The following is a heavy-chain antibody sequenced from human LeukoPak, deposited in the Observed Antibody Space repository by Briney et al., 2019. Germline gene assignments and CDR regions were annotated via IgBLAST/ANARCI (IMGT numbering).Heavy chain of an antibody. J-gene: IGHJ5*02. V-gene: IGHV3-21*04. CDR3: ARVPFGSSGWHDP. Sequence: GGSLRLSCAASGCTFSSYSMNWVRQAPGKGLEWVSSISSSSSYIYYADSVKGRFTISRDNAKNSLYLQMNSLRAEDTAVYYCARVPFGSSGWHDPWGQGTLVTVSS. CDR1: GCTFSSYS. D-gene: IGHD6-19*01. CDR2: ISSSSSYI.